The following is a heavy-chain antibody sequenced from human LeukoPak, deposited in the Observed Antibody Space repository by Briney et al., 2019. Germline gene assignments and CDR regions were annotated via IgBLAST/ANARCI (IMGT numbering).Heavy chain of an antibody. CDR1: GFTFSSYS. J-gene: IGHJ4*02. CDR3: AKDSPLWLHYFDY. CDR2: IRYDGSNK. D-gene: IGHD5-18*01. V-gene: IGHV3-30*02. Sequence: PGGSLRLSCAASGFTFSSYSMHWVRQAPGKGLEWVAFIRYDGSNKYYADSVKGRFTISRDNSKNTLYLQMNSLRAEDTAVYYCAKDSPLWLHYFDYWGQGTLVTVSS.